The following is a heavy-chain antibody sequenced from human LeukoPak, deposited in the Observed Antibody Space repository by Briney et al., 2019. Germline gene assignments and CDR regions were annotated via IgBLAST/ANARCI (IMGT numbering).Heavy chain of an antibody. CDR3: ARHLGARSFGEGFDP. CDR2: ISYGGRT. J-gene: IGHJ5*02. CDR1: TGSINSSSYY. V-gene: IGHV4-39*01. D-gene: IGHD3-3*01. Sequence: PSETLSLTCTVSTGSINSSSYYRRWIRQPPGKRLECIGGISYGGRTYYDPSLKSRVTISVDTSKDQFSLKLSSVTAADTAVYCCARHLGARSFGEGFDPWGQGTLVTVSS.